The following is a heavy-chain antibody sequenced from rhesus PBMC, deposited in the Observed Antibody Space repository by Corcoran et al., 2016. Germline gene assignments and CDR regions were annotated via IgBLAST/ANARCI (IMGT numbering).Heavy chain of an antibody. CDR3: AKDQYWNDGYFDY. CDR1: GFTFSSYG. V-gene: IGHV3S5*01. Sequence: EVQLVETGGGLVQPGGSLKLSCAASGFTFSSYGMSWVRQAPGKGLEWVSAINSGGGSTCYADSVEGRFTISRDHSKNTLSLQMNSLRAEDTAVYYCAKDQYWNDGYFDYWGQGVLVTVSS. D-gene: IGHD1-7*02. J-gene: IGHJ4*01. CDR2: INSGGGST.